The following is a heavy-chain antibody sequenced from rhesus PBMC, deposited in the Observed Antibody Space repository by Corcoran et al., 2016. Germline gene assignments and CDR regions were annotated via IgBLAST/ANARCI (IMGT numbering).Heavy chain of an antibody. J-gene: IGHJ4*01. CDR1: GFTFSSYG. D-gene: IGHD1-44*02. CDR3: AKYLYSGSFFGF. CDR2: IWYSGSRT. V-gene: IGHV3S5*01. Sequence: EVQLVETGGGLVQPGGSLRLSCAASGFTFSSYGMSWVRQAPGKGLERGSGIWYSGSRTYYAASVKGRFTISRDNSKNTLSLQMNSLRAEDTAVYYCAKYLYSGSFFGFWGQGVLVTVSS.